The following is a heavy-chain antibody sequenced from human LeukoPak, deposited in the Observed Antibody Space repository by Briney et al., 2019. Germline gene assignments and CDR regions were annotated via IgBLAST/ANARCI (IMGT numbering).Heavy chain of an antibody. V-gene: IGHV1-46*01. Sequence: ASVKVSCKASGYTFTSYYMHWVRQAPGQGLEWMGIINPSGGSTSYAQKFQGRVTMTRDMSTSTVYMELSSLRSEDTAVYYCAREHFYDYDFFTSYYYYYMDVWGKGTTVTVSS. D-gene: IGHD3-16*01. CDR2: INPSGGST. CDR3: AREHFYDYDFFTSYYYYYMDV. J-gene: IGHJ6*03. CDR1: GYTFTSYY.